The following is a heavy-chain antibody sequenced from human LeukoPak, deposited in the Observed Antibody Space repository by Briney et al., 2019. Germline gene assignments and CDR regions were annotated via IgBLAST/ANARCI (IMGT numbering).Heavy chain of an antibody. J-gene: IGHJ4*02. Sequence: SETLSLTCTVSGGSISSYYWSWIRQPPGKGLEWIGYIYYSGSTNYNPSLKSRVTMSVDTSKNQFSLKLSSVTAADTAVYYCARDSGEYGIDYWGQGTLVTVSS. D-gene: IGHD4-17*01. V-gene: IGHV4-59*12. CDR2: IYYSGST. CDR3: ARDSGEYGIDY. CDR1: GGSISSYY.